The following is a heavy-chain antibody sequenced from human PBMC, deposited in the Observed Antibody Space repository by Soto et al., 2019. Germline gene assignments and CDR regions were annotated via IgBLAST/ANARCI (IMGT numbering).Heavy chain of an antibody. CDR1: GFTFDDYT. CDR2: ISWDGGST. D-gene: IGHD5-12*01. Sequence: GGSLRLSCAASGFTFDDYTMHWVRQAPGKGLEWVSLISWDGGSTYYADPVKGRFTISRDNSKNSLYLQMNSLRTEDTALYYCAKAVEMATITGYYGMDVWGQGTTVTVSS. CDR3: AKAVEMATITGYYGMDV. V-gene: IGHV3-43*01. J-gene: IGHJ6*02.